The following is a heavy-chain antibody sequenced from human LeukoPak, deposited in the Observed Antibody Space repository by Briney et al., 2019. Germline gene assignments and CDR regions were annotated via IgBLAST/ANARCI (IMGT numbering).Heavy chain of an antibody. V-gene: IGHV4-4*07. CDR3: ARDGIMITFGGVIVPNWFDP. Sequence: SETLSLTCTVSGGSISSYYWSWIRQPAGKGLEWIGRIYTSGSTNYNPSLKSRVTMSVDTSKNQFSLKLSSVTAADTAVYYCARDGIMITFGGVIVPNWFDPWGQGTPVTVSS. D-gene: IGHD3-16*02. J-gene: IGHJ5*02. CDR2: IYTSGST. CDR1: GGSISSYY.